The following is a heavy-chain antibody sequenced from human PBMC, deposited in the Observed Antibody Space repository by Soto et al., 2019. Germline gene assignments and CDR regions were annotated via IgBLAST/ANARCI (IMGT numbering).Heavy chain of an antibody. J-gene: IGHJ6*02. Sequence: GVSLQIYWHLDGSCFTPYWIPLVFQMPGKGLEWMGSIHPGESDTRYSPSFQGQVTISADRSITTAYLQWSSLKASDTAMYYCARHEATYYNFYGMDVWGQGTTVTVSS. CDR2: IHPGESDT. CDR3: ARHEATYYNFYGMDV. CDR1: GSCFTPYW. V-gene: IGHV5-51*01.